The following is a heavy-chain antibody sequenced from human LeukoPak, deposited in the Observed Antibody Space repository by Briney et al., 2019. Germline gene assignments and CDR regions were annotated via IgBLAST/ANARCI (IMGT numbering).Heavy chain of an antibody. V-gene: IGHV1-2*04. J-gene: IGHJ3*02. CDR3: ARKIDAFDI. Sequence: GASVKVSCKVSGYTLTELSMHWVRQAPGQGLEWMGWINPNSGGTNYAQKFQGWVTMTRDTSISTAYMELSRLRSDDTAVYYCARKIDAFDIWGQGTMVTVSS. CDR2: INPNSGGT. CDR1: GYTLTELS.